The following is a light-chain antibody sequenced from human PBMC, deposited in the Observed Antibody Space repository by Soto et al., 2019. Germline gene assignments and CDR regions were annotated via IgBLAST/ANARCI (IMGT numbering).Light chain of an antibody. CDR2: DAS. V-gene: IGKV3-20*01. CDR3: QEHASI. J-gene: IGKJ5*01. CDR1: QNLGDGR. Sequence: VLTQSPGTLSLSPGERATLSCRANQNLGDGRLAWYQQKPGQPPTLLIYDASTRATGIPYRFSGSGSGTDFTLTISRLEPEDFAVYYCQEHASIFGQGTRLEIK.